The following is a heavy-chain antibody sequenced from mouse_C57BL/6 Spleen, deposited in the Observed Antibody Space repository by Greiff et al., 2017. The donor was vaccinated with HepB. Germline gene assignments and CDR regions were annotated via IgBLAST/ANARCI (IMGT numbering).Heavy chain of an antibody. CDR2: IDPENGDT. D-gene: IGHD2-3*01. CDR3: TTARDGYYGY. Sequence: VQLKQSGAELVRPGASVKLSCTASGFNIKDDYMHWVKQRPEQGLEWIGWIDPENGDTEYASKFQGKATITADTSSNTAYLQLSSLTSEDTAVYYCTTARDGYYGYWGQGTTLTVSS. J-gene: IGHJ2*01. CDR1: GFNIKDDY. V-gene: IGHV14-4*01.